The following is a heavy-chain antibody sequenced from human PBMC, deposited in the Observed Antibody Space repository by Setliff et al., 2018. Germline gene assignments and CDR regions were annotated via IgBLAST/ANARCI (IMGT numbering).Heavy chain of an antibody. CDR3: AREPHDSSGPDY. J-gene: IGHJ4*02. CDR2: IYSGDRNT. V-gene: IGHV3-23*03. D-gene: IGHD3-22*01. CDR1: GFTFSTYA. Sequence: GSLRLSCAASGFTFSTYAMSWVRQAPGKGLEWVSTIYSGDRNTFYTDSVKGRFTISRDNAKKSLYLQMNSLRAEDTAVYYCAREPHDSSGPDYWGQGTLVTVSS.